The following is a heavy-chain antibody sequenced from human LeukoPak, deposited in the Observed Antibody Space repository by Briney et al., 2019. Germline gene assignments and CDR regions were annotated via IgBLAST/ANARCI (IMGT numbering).Heavy chain of an antibody. CDR1: GYTFTSYD. Sequence: VASVKVSCKASGYTFTSYDINWVRQATGQGLEWMGWMNPNSGNTGCAQMFQGRVTMTRNTSISTAYMELSSLRSEDTAVYYCARGGIAARRSLDWFDPWGQGTLVTVSS. V-gene: IGHV1-8*01. CDR2: MNPNSGNT. D-gene: IGHD6-6*01. J-gene: IGHJ5*02. CDR3: ARGGIAARRSLDWFDP.